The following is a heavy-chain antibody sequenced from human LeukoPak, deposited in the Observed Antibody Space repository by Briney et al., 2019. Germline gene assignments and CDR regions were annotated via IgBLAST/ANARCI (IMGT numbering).Heavy chain of an antibody. Sequence: ASVKVSCKASGYTFTSYGISWVRQAPGQGLEWMGWISAYNGNTNYAQKFQGSVTMTRDTSISTAYMELSRLRSDDTAVYCCAGGTSITMIVVALDYWGQGTLVTVSS. D-gene: IGHD3-22*01. CDR2: ISAYNGNT. V-gene: IGHV1-18*04. J-gene: IGHJ4*02. CDR3: AGGTSITMIVVALDY. CDR1: GYTFTSYG.